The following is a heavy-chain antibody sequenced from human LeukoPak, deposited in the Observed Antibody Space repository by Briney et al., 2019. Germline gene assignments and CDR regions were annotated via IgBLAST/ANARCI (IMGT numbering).Heavy chain of an antibody. CDR1: GYSFTSYR. Sequence: GESLKISCKGSGYSFTSYRISWVRQMPGKGLEWMGRIDPSDSYTNYSPSFQGHVTISADKSISTAYLQWSSLKASDTAMYYCLLKGYCSSTSCYPFDYWGQGTLVTVSS. V-gene: IGHV5-10-1*01. D-gene: IGHD2-2*01. CDR2: IDPSDSYT. CDR3: LLKGYCSSTSCYPFDY. J-gene: IGHJ4*02.